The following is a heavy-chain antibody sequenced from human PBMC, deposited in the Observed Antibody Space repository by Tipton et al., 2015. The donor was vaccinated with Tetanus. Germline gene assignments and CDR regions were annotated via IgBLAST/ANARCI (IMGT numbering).Heavy chain of an antibody. Sequence: LRLSCAVSGGSFTDFYWSWIRQVPGQGLVWIGEINHSGTANKNPSLKSRDTMSVDTSKNQFSLRLSSVTAADTAVYYCARIVRMGDFSFFDSWGLGTLVTVSS. CDR2: INHSGTA. J-gene: IGHJ4*02. CDR1: GGSFTDFY. D-gene: IGHD3-16*01. V-gene: IGHV4-34*04. CDR3: ARIVRMGDFSFFDS.